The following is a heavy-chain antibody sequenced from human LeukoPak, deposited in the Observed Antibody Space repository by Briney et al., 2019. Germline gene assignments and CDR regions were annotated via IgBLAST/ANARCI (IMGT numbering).Heavy chain of an antibody. CDR3: ARDSYGSDY. Sequence: PGGSLRLFCAASGFIFSPYAMHWGRQAPGKGLDWVAVISYDESNEYYADSVKGRFTISRDNSKNTLYLQMNSLRAEDSAVYYCARDSYGSDYWGQGTLVTVSS. J-gene: IGHJ4*02. V-gene: IGHV3-30-3*01. CDR1: GFIFSPYA. D-gene: IGHD3-10*01. CDR2: ISYDESNE.